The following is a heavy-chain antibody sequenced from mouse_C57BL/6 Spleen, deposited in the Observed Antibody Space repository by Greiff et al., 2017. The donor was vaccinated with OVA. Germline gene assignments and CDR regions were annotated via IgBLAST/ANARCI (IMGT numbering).Heavy chain of an antibody. D-gene: IGHD4-1*01. CDR3: ARGTGKNYFDY. CDR1: GYTFTSYG. Sequence: VHLVESGAELARPGASVKLSCKASGYTFTSYGISWVKQRTGQGLEWIGEIYPRSGNTYYNEKFKGKATLTADKSSSTAYMELRSLTSEDSAVYFCARGTGKNYFDYWGQGTTLTVSS. V-gene: IGHV1-81*01. CDR2: IYPRSGNT. J-gene: IGHJ2*01.